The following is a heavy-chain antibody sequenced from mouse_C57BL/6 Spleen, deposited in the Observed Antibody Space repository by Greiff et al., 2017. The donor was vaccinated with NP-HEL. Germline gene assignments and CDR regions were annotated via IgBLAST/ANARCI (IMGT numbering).Heavy chain of an antibody. V-gene: IGHV3-1*01. Sequence: EVQLQQSGPGMVKPSQSLSLTCTVTGYSITSGYDWHWIRHFPGNKLEWMGYISYSGSTNYNPSLKSRISITHDTSKNHFFLKLNSVTTEDTATYYCARDGKNYYDDDVEYFDVWGTGTTVTVSS. CDR2: ISYSGST. CDR1: GYSITSGYD. J-gene: IGHJ1*03. D-gene: IGHD2-4*01. CDR3: ARDGKNYYDDDVEYFDV.